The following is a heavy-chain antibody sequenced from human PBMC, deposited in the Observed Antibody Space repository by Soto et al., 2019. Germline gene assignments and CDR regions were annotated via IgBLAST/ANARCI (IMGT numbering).Heavy chain of an antibody. V-gene: IGHV1-18*01. J-gene: IGHJ6*02. Sequence: QVQLVQSGAEVKKPGASVKVSCKASGYTFTSYGISWVRQAPGQGLEWMGWISAYNGNTNYAQKLQGRVTMTTDTSTSTAYMELRSLRSDDTAGYYCARVDIVVVPPARDYYYGMDVLGQGTTVTVSS. CDR1: GYTFTSYG. CDR3: ARVDIVVVPPARDYYYGMDV. CDR2: ISAYNGNT. D-gene: IGHD2-2*01.